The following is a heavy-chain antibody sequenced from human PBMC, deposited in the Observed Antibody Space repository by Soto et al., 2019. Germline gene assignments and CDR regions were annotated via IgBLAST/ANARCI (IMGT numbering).Heavy chain of an antibody. D-gene: IGHD3-10*01. V-gene: IGHV1-2*04. Sequence: ASVKVSCKASGYTFTGYYMHWVRQAPGQGLEWMGWINPNSGGTNYAQKFQGWVTMTRDTSISTAYMELSRLISDDTAVYYCARDRGGDDYDAFDIWGQGTMVTISS. CDR3: ARDRGGDDYDAFDI. CDR1: GYTFTGYY. CDR2: INPNSGGT. J-gene: IGHJ3*02.